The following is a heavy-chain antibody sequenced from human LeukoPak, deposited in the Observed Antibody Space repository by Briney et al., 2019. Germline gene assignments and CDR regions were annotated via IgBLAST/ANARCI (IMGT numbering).Heavy chain of an antibody. CDR2: TYPGDSDT. Sequence: GESLKISCKGSGYSFTSYWIGWVRQMPGKGLGWMGMTYPGDSDTRYSPSFQGQVTISADKSINTAYLQWSSLKASDTAMYYCARLRSLYRSLSGHFDYWGQGTLVTVSS. CDR1: GYSFTSYW. D-gene: IGHD6-6*01. J-gene: IGHJ4*02. CDR3: ARLRSLYRSLSGHFDY. V-gene: IGHV5-51*01.